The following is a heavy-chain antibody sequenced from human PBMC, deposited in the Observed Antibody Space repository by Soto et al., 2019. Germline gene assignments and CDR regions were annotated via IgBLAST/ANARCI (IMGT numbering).Heavy chain of an antibody. CDR3: ARDDSGFSGSHYIDYFNY. Sequence: ASVKVSCEASGYAFTSYHMHRVRKAPGQGLEWMGIINPSGGNTNYAQNFQGRVTMTTDTSAGTVYMQLSSLTSEDTAVYYCARDDSGFSGSHYIDYFNYWGQGALVTVSS. J-gene: IGHJ4*02. D-gene: IGHD1-26*01. V-gene: IGHV1-46*01. CDR2: INPSGGNT. CDR1: GYAFTSYH.